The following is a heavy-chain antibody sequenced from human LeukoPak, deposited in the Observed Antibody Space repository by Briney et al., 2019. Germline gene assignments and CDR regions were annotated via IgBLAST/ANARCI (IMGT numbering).Heavy chain of an antibody. D-gene: IGHD3-16*01. CDR2: IYSGGST. CDR3: ARSRALWGGFDY. Sequence: GGSLRLSCAASGFTVSSNYMSWVRQAPGKGLEWVSVIYSGGSTYYADSVKGRFTISRDNSKNTLYLQMNSLRAEDTAVYYCARSRALWGGFDYWGQGTLVTVSS. J-gene: IGHJ4*02. CDR1: GFTVSSNY. V-gene: IGHV3-66*01.